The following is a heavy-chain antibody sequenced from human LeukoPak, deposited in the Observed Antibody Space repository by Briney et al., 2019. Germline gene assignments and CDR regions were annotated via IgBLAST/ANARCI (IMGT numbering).Heavy chain of an antibody. D-gene: IGHD6-13*01. CDR1: GGSISSGSYY. V-gene: IGHV4-61*02. J-gene: IGHJ4*02. Sequence: PSQTLSLTCTVSGGSISSGSYYWSWLRQPAGRGLEWVGRIYTSGSNNDNPSLKSRVTISVDPSKTQFSLKLSSVTAADTAVYYCARDNPHSSSWYSPFDYWGQGTLVTVSS. CDR3: ARDNPHSSSWYSPFDY. CDR2: IYTSGSN.